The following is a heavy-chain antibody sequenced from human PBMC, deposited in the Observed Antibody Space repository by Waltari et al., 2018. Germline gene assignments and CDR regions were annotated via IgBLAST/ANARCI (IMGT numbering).Heavy chain of an antibody. CDR3: ARGHYGMDV. V-gene: IGHV3-7*01. Sequence: EVQLVESGGGLVQPGGSLRLSCAASRFTFSRSWMSWVRQAPGKGLGVVENINQDGTEKDYVDSVKGRFTISRDNAKNSLYLQMNSLRAEDTAVYYCARGHYGMDVWGQGTTVTVSS. CDR1: RFTFSRSW. CDR2: INQDGTEK. J-gene: IGHJ6*02.